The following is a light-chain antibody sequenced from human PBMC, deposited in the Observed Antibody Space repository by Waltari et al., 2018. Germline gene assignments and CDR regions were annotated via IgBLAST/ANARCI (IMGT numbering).Light chain of an antibody. CDR3: VLYLGSDTWV. J-gene: IGLJ3*02. V-gene: IGLV8-61*01. CDR1: SGPPSTNYY. CDR2: NPN. Sequence: QTVVTQEPSFSVSPGGTVTLTCGLTSGPPSTNYYPSWYQQTPGQAPRALIYNPNRRSSGVPDRFSGSILGNKAALTITGAQADDESDYYCVLYLGSDTWVFGGGTKLTVL.